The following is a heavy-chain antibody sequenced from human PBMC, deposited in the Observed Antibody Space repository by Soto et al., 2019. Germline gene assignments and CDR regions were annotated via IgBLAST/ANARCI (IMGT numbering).Heavy chain of an antibody. CDR1: GGSFSGYY. CDR3: ARVSSRWSYYYSGMDV. CDR2: INHSGST. Sequence: SETLSLTCAVYGGSFSGYYWSWIRQPPGKGLEWIGEINHSGSTNYNPSLKSRVTISVDTSKNQFSLKLSSVTVADTAVYYCARVSSRWSYYYSGMDVWGQGTTVTVSS. V-gene: IGHV4-34*01. D-gene: IGHD6-13*01. J-gene: IGHJ6*02.